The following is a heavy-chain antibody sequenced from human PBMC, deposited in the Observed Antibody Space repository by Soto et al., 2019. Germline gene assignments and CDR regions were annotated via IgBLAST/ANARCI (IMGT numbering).Heavy chain of an antibody. J-gene: IGHJ6*02. CDR1: GFTFSSYA. Sequence: GWSLRLSCSASGFTFSSYAMHWVRQAPGKGLEYVSAISSNGGSTYYADSVKGRFTISRDNSKNTLYLQMSSLRAEDTAVYYCVKEQGYSSSPDYYYYYYGMDVWGQGTTVTVSS. V-gene: IGHV3-64D*08. D-gene: IGHD6-6*01. CDR3: VKEQGYSSSPDYYYYYYGMDV. CDR2: ISSNGGST.